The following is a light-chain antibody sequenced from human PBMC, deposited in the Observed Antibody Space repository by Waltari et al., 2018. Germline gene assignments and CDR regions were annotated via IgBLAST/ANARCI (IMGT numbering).Light chain of an antibody. CDR1: QSVLYSSNNKNY. V-gene: IGKV4-1*01. J-gene: IGKJ1*01. CDR3: QQYYTTPLT. CDR2: WAS. Sequence: DIVMTQSPDSLAVSLGERATINCESSQSVLYSSNNKNYLAWYQQKPGQPPKLRIYWASARDSGVPDRFSGSGSGTDFTLTISSLQAEDVAFYYCQQYYTTPLTFGQGTKVEIK.